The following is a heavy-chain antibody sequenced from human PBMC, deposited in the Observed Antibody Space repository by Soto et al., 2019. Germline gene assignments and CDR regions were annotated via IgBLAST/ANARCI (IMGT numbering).Heavy chain of an antibody. V-gene: IGHV3-64*01. CDR1: GFTFSSYA. CDR3: ARTRKPEGYCSGGSCYSPISANMDV. CDR2: ISSNGGST. Sequence: GGSLRLSCAASGFTFSSYAMHWVRQAPGKGLEYVSAISSNGGSTYYANSVKGRFTISRDNSKNTLYLQMGSLRAEDMAVYYCARTRKPEGYCSGGSCYSPISANMDVWGKGTTVTVSS. J-gene: IGHJ6*03. D-gene: IGHD2-15*01.